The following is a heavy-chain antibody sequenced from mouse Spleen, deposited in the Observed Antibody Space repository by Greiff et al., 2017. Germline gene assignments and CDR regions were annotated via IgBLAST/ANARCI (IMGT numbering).Heavy chain of an antibody. D-gene: IGHD1-1*01. CDR3: TRITTVVATEFDY. V-gene: IGHV14-4*01. Sequence: EVQLQQSGAELVRPGASVKLSCTASGLNIKDDYMHWVKQRPEQGLEWIGWIDPENGDTEYASKFQGKATITADTSSNTAYLQLSSLTSEDTAVYYCTRITTVVATEFDYWGQGTTLTVSS. CDR2: IDPENGDT. CDR1: GLNIKDDY. J-gene: IGHJ2*01.